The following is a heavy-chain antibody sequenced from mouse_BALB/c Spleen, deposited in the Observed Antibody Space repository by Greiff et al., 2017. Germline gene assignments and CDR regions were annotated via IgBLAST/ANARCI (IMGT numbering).Heavy chain of an antibody. D-gene: IGHD2-3*01. CDR3: ARDGYYLYAMDY. CDR1: GFSLTSYG. CDR2: IWAGGST. V-gene: IGHV2-9*02. J-gene: IGHJ4*01. Sequence: VKLQESGPGLVAPSQSLSITCTVSGFSLTSYGVHWVRQPPGKGLEWLGVIWAGGSTNYNSALMSRLSISKDNSKSQVFLKMNSLQTDDTAMYYCARDGYYLYAMDYWGQGTSVTVSS.